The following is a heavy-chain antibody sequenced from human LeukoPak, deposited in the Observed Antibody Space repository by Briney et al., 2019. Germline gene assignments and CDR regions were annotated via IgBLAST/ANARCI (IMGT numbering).Heavy chain of an antibody. V-gene: IGHV1-2*02. CDR3: ARDYGANSGGGY. D-gene: IGHD4-23*01. J-gene: IGHJ4*02. Sequence: ASVKVSCKASGYTFAGYYMHWVRQAPGQGLEWMGWINPNSGTANYAQKFQGRVTMTRDTSISTAYMELSRLRSDDTALYYCARDYGANSGGGYWGQGTLVTVSS. CDR2: INPNSGTA. CDR1: GYTFAGYY.